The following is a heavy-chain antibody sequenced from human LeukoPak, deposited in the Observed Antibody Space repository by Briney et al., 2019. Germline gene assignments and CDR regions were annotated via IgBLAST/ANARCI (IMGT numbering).Heavy chain of an antibody. CDR2: IYHSGST. J-gene: IGHJ3*02. V-gene: IGHV4-38-2*02. D-gene: IGHD6-13*01. Sequence: PSETLSLTCTVSGYSISSGYYWGWIRQPPGKGLEWIGSIYHSGSTYYNPSLKSRVTISVDTSKNQFSLKLSSVTAADTAVYYCARVSTYEIAAARVGYAFDIWGQGTMVTVSS. CDR3: ARVSTYEIAAARVGYAFDI. CDR1: GYSISSGYY.